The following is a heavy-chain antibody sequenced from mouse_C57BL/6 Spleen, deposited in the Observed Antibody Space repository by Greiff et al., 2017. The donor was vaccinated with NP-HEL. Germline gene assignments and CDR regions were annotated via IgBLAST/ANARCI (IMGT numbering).Heavy chain of an antibody. CDR2: IDPENGDT. J-gene: IGHJ2*01. CDR3: TTTKRYFDY. D-gene: IGHD1-3*01. V-gene: IGHV14-4*01. Sequence: VQLQQSGAELVRPGASVKLSCTASGFNIKDDYMHWVKQRPEQGLEWIGWIDPENGDTEYASKFQGKATITADTSSNTAYLQLSSLTSEDTAVYYCTTTKRYFDYWGQGTTLTVSS. CDR1: GFNIKDDY.